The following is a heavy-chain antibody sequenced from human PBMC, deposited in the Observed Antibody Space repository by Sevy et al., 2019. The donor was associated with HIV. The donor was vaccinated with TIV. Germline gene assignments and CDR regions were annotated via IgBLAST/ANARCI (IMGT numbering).Heavy chain of an antibody. Sequence: GGFLRLSCAASGFTFIDYYMIWIRQAPGKGLEWVSHISTSGVTIYYADSVKGRFTISRDNAKNSLYLQMNSLRAEDTAVYYCARGTNYYESSGPSYFDYWGQGSLVTVSS. J-gene: IGHJ4*02. CDR2: ISTSGVTI. CDR3: ARGTNYYESSGPSYFDY. D-gene: IGHD3-22*01. CDR1: GFTFIDYY. V-gene: IGHV3-11*01.